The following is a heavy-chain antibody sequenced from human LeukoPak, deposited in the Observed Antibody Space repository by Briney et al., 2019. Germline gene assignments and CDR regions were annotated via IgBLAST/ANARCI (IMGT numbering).Heavy chain of an antibody. J-gene: IGHJ4*02. V-gene: IGHV3-48*01. Sequence: GGSLRLSCAASGFTFSSYSMNWVRQAPGKGLEWVSYISSSSSTIYYADSVKGRFTISRDNAKDSLYLQMNSLRAEDTAVYYCAREYDSSGYSPHFDYWGQGTLVTVSS. CDR3: AREYDSSGYSPHFDY. D-gene: IGHD3-22*01. CDR1: GFTFSSYS. CDR2: ISSSSSTI.